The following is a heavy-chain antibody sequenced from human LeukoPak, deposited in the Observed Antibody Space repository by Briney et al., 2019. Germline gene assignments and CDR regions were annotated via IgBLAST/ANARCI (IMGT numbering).Heavy chain of an antibody. D-gene: IGHD3-22*01. Sequence: PGGSLRLSCAASGFTFSSYAMSWVRQAPGKGLEWVSAISGSGGSTYYADSVKGRFTISRDNSKNMLYLQMNSLRAEDTAVYYCAKVSGYYDSSGYYPHYWGQGTLVTVSS. CDR1: GFTFSSYA. CDR3: AKVSGYYDSSGYYPHY. V-gene: IGHV3-23*01. CDR2: ISGSGGST. J-gene: IGHJ4*02.